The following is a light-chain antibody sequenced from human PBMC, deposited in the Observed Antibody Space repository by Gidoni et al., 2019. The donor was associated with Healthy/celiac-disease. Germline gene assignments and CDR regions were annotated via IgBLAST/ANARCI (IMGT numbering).Light chain of an antibody. V-gene: IGKV3-20*01. J-gene: IGKJ1*01. CDR3: QQYGSSPWT. Sequence: EIVLTKSPGTLSLSPGERATLSCRASQRVSSSYLAWYQQKPGQAPRLLIYGASSRATGIPDRLRGSGSGTDFSLTISRLEPEDFAVYYCQQYGSSPWTFGQGTKVEIK. CDR2: GAS. CDR1: QRVSSSY.